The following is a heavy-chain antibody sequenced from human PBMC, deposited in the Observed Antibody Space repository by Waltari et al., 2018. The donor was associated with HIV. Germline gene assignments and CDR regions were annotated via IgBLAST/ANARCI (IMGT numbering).Heavy chain of an antibody. V-gene: IGHV4-34*01. J-gene: IGHJ4*02. Sequence: QVQLRQWGAGLLRPSETLSPTCAVYGETFSGYYWSWIRQPPGKGLELIGEINQSGRTNYNPSLKSRVTMSVDTSKNQFSLRLNFVTAADTAVYYCARVNQDGGNSEPLDYWGQGTLVTVSS. CDR1: GETFSGYY. CDR2: INQSGRT. D-gene: IGHD2-21*02. CDR3: ARVNQDGGNSEPLDY.